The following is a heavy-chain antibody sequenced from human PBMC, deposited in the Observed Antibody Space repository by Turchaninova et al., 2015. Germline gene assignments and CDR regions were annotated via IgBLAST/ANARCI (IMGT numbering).Heavy chain of an antibody. D-gene: IGHD6-19*01. J-gene: IGHJ6*02. CDR1: DGSFSGNY. V-gene: IGHV4-34*01. CDR2: INHSGST. CDR3: ASPMYSSSTTTTVPGMDV. Sequence: QVQLQKWGAGLLKPSEALSLPCAVDDGSFSGNYWSWIGQPPGKGREWIGEINHSGSTNYNPSLKSRVTISVDTSKNQFSLKLSSVTAADTAVYYCASPMYSSSTTTTVPGMDVWGQGTTVTVSS.